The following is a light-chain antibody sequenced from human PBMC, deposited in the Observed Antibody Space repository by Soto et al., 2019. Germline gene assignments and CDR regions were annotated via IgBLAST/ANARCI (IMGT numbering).Light chain of an antibody. CDR3: CSYAGSSTYV. CDR1: SSDVGGYNY. CDR2: DVS. J-gene: IGLJ1*01. V-gene: IGLV2-11*01. Sequence: QSVLTQPRSVSGSPGQSVTISCFGTSSDVGGYNYVSWYQQHPGKAPQLMIYDVSKRPSGVPDRFSGSKSGNTASLTISGLQTEDEADYYCCSYAGSSTYVFGTGTQLTVL.